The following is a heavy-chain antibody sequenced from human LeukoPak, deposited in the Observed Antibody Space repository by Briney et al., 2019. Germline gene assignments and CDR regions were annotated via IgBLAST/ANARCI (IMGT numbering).Heavy chain of an antibody. D-gene: IGHD5-18*01. CDR3: ARGNQPDGYSYGSHFDY. CDR1: GGTFSGYA. V-gene: IGHV1-69*13. J-gene: IGHJ4*02. CDR2: IIPIFGTA. Sequence: SVKVSCKASGGTFSGYAISWVRQAPGQGLEWMGGIIPIFGTANYAQKFQGRVTITADESTSTAYMELSSLRSEDTAVYYCARGNQPDGYSYGSHFDYWGQGTLVTVSS.